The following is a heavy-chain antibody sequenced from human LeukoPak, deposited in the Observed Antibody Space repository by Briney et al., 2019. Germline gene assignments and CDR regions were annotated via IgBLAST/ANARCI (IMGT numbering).Heavy chain of an antibody. J-gene: IGHJ5*02. D-gene: IGHD2-2*01. CDR1: GYTFTSYG. Sequence: ASVKVSCKASGYTFTSYGISWVRQAPGQGLEWMGWISAYNGNTNYAQKLQGRVTITTDTSTSTAYMELRSLRSDDTAVYYCAREFLRAAAIKQHPGYNWFDPWGEGTLVTVSS. CDR2: ISAYNGNT. CDR3: AREFLRAAAIKQHPGYNWFDP. V-gene: IGHV1-18*01.